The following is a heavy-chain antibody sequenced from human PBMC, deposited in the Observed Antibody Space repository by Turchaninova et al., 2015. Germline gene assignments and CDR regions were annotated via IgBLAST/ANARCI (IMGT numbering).Heavy chain of an antibody. J-gene: IGHJ3*02. CDR2: IDWDDDK. Sequence: QVTLRESGPARVNPTQPLTQTSRLSGCSLSTSGRCGTWIREPPGKALEVIARIDWDDDKYYRTSLKTRLTISKDTSKNQVVLTLTNMDPVDTATYYCARSNIAVAGHDGFDMWGQGTMVTVSS. CDR1: GCSLSTSGRC. D-gene: IGHD6-19*01. V-gene: IGHV2-70*15. CDR3: ARSNIAVAGHDGFDM.